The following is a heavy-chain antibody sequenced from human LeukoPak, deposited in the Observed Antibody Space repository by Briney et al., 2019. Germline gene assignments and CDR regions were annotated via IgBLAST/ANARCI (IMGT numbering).Heavy chain of an antibody. CDR2: MNPNSGNT. CDR1: GYTFTSYD. V-gene: IGHV1-18*01. D-gene: IGHD2-15*01. Sequence: GASVKVSCKASGYTFTSYDINWVRQATGQGLEWIGWMNPNSGNTNYAQKLQGRVTMTTDTSTSTAYMELRSLRSDDTAVYYGAREGYGSDYWGQGTLVTVSS. J-gene: IGHJ4*02. CDR3: AREGYGSDY.